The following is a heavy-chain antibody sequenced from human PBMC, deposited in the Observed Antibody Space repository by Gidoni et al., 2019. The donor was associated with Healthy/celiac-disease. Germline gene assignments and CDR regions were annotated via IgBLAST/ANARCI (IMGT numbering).Heavy chain of an antibody. D-gene: IGHD2-15*01. CDR1: GGSVSSGIYY. CDR3: ARDSVPGYCSGGSCYNYYYYYGMDV. Sequence: QVQLQESGPGLVKPSATLSLTCTVSGGSVSSGIYYWRWLRPPPGKGLEWIGYIYYSGSTNYNPSLKSRVTISVDTSKNQFSLKLSSVTAADTAVYYCARDSVPGYCSGGSCYNYYYYYGMDVWGQGTTVTVSS. V-gene: IGHV4-61*01. CDR2: IYYSGST. J-gene: IGHJ6*02.